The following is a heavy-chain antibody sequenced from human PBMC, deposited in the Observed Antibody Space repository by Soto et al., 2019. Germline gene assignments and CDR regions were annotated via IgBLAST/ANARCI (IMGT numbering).Heavy chain of an antibody. D-gene: IGHD6-19*01. CDR1: GYTFTSYA. V-gene: IGHV1-3*01. CDR3: ARGPLIRIAVAGTRNWFDP. CDR2: INAGNGNT. Sequence: ASVKVSCKASGYTFTSYAMHWVRQAPGQRLEWMGWINAGNGNTKYSQKFQGRVTITRDTSASTAYMELSSLRSEDTAVYCCARGPLIRIAVAGTRNWFDPWGQGTLVTVSS. J-gene: IGHJ5*02.